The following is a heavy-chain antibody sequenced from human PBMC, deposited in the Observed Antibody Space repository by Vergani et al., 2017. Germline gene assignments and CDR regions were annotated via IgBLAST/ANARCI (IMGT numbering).Heavy chain of an antibody. J-gene: IGHJ4*02. CDR3: ARGRCSSTSCYTEFDY. Sequence: QVQLQQWGAGLLKPSETLSLTCAVYGRSFSGYYWSWIRQPPGKGLEWIGEINHSGSTNYNPSLKSRVTISVDTSKNQFSLKLSSVTAADTAVYYCARGRCSSTSCYTEFDYWGQGTLVTVSS. CDR2: INHSGST. D-gene: IGHD2-2*02. V-gene: IGHV4-34*01. CDR1: GRSFSGYY.